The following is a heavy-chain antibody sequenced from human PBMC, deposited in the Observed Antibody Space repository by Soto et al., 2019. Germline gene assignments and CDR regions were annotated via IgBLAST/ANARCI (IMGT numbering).Heavy chain of an antibody. CDR2: YGGSGGST. Sequence: DVQLLESGGGLAQRGGSLRLSCAASGFSFSTYGMTWVRQAPGKGLEWVSYGGSGGSTYYAASVKGRFTISRDNSKNTLYLQMNSLRVEDTAVYYCVKFRGRAYHYYYMDVWGHGTTVTVSS. J-gene: IGHJ6*03. D-gene: IGHD3-16*01. CDR1: GFSFSTYG. V-gene: IGHV3-23*01. CDR3: VKFRGRAYHYYYMDV.